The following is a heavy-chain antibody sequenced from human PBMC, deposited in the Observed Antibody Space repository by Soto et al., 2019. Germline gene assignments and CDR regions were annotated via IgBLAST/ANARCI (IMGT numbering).Heavy chain of an antibody. D-gene: IGHD3-10*01. CDR2: FDPEDGET. Sequence: ASGKVSCKVSGYTLTELSMHWVRQAPGKGHEWMGGFDPEDGETIYAQKYQGRVTMTEDTSTDTAYMELSSLRSEDTAVYYCATWTVITGFESRYPVYYYGMDVWGQGTTVTVSS. J-gene: IGHJ6*02. CDR1: GYTLTELS. CDR3: ATWTVITGFESRYPVYYYGMDV. V-gene: IGHV1-24*01.